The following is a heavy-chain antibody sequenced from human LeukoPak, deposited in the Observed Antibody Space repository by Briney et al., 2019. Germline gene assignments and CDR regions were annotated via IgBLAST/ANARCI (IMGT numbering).Heavy chain of an antibody. Sequence: GSLRLSCAAPGFTFSSYWMHWVRQAPGKGPVWVSRISKDGSSTYYADSVKGRFTISRDNAKNTLYLQMNSLRAEDTAVYYCARDEVGVGATHDYWGQGTLVTVSS. J-gene: IGHJ4*02. CDR2: ISKDGSST. V-gene: IGHV3-74*01. D-gene: IGHD1-26*01. CDR1: GFTFSSYW. CDR3: ARDEVGVGATHDY.